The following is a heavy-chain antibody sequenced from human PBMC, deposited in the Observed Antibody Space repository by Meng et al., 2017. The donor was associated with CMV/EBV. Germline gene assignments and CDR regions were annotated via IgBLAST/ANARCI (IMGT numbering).Heavy chain of an antibody. D-gene: IGHD2-15*01. J-gene: IGHJ4*02. V-gene: IGHV1-69*01. CDR3: ARDPVLYCSGGSCYESFDY. CDR2: VIPIFGTA. CDR1: FRSCA. Sequence: FRSCAISWVRPAAGQGLEWVGGVIPIFGTATYAQKFQDRVTITVDESTSTAYMELSSLRSEDTAVYYCARDPVLYCSGGSCYESFDYWGQGTLVTVSS.